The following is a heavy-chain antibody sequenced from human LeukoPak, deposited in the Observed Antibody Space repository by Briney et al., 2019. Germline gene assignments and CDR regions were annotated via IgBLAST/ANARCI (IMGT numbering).Heavy chain of an antibody. Sequence: ASVKVSCKASGYTFTGYYIHWVRQAPGQGLEWMGWIKPKSGGTIYAQKFQGRVTITRDTPISTAYMEGSRLGSDDTAVYFCAKDRENFIPETTFFYNYGLDVWGQGTTVTVSS. J-gene: IGHJ6*02. CDR2: IKPKSGGT. CDR1: GYTFTGYY. CDR3: AKDRENFIPETTFFYNYGLDV. V-gene: IGHV1-2*02. D-gene: IGHD2/OR15-2a*01.